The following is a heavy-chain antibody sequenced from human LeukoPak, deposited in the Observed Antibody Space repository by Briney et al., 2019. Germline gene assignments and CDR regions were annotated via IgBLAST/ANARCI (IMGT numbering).Heavy chain of an antibody. Sequence: SETLSLTCTVSGASISIYYWSWIRQPAGKGLEWIGRIYTSGSGNYSPSLKSRVTMSVDTSKNQFSLKLSSVTAADTAVYYCASAQPGYDILTGYYGVGYFQHWGQGTLVTVSS. J-gene: IGHJ1*01. CDR1: GASISIYY. D-gene: IGHD3-9*01. CDR3: ASAQPGYDILTGYYGVGYFQH. CDR2: IYTSGSG. V-gene: IGHV4-4*07.